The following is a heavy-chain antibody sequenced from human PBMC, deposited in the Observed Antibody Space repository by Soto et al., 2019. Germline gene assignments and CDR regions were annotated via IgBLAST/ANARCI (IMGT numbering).Heavy chain of an antibody. CDR3: ARGRYSGYDRYYFDY. D-gene: IGHD5-12*01. J-gene: IGHJ4*02. CDR1: GYSLSRDYF. CDR2: VYHSGST. V-gene: IGHV4-38-2*01. Sequence: SETLSLTCAVSGYSLSRDYFWGWIRQPPGKGLEWIGSVYHSGSTYYNSSLKSRLTMSVDTSENRFSLHLSSVTAADTAVYYCARGRYSGYDRYYFDYWGQGTVVTVSS.